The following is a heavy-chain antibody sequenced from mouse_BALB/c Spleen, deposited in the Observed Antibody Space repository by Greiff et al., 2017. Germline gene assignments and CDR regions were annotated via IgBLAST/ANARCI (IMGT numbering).Heavy chain of an antibody. CDR3: AREFYDERGFAY. CDR2: ISSGGST. CDR1: GFTFSSYA. J-gene: IGHJ3*01. Sequence: EVQVVESGGGLVKPGGSLKLSCAASGFTFSSYAMSWVRQTPEKRLEWVASISSGGSTYYPDSVKGRFTISRDNARNILYLQMSSLRSEDTAMYYCAREFYDERGFAYWGQGTLVTVSA. V-gene: IGHV5-6-5*01. D-gene: IGHD2-12*01.